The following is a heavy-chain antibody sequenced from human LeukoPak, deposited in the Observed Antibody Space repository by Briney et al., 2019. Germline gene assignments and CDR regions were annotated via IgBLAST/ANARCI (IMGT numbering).Heavy chain of an antibody. CDR2: ISSSGSTI. CDR3: ARGRRSSTSQIPCWFDP. D-gene: IGHD2-2*01. CDR1: GFTFSSYE. V-gene: IGHV3-48*03. Sequence: PGGSLRLSCAASGFTFSSYEMNWVRQAPGKGLEWVSYISSSGSTIYYANSVKGRFTISRDNSKNTLYLQMNSLRAEDTAVYYCARGRRSSTSQIPCWFDPWGQGTLVTVSS. J-gene: IGHJ5*02.